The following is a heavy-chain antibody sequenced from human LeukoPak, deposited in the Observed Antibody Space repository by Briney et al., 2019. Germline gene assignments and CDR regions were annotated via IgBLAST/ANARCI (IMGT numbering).Heavy chain of an antibody. Sequence: EASVKVSCKASGYTFTGYYMHWVRQAPGQGLEWMGWINPNSGGTNYAQKFQGRVTMTRDTSISTAYMELSRLRSDDTAMYYCARVQIYSSPFHAFDIWGQGTMVTVSA. D-gene: IGHD6-13*01. CDR1: GYTFTGYY. CDR3: ARVQIYSSPFHAFDI. CDR2: INPNSGGT. V-gene: IGHV1-2*02. J-gene: IGHJ3*02.